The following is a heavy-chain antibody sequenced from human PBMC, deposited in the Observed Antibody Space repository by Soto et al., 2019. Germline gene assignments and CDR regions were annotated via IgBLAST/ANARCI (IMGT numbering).Heavy chain of an antibody. Sequence: SETLSLTCTVSGGSVSSGSYYWSWIRQPPGKGLEWIGYIYYSGSTNYNPSLKSRVTTSVDTSKNQFSLKLSSVTAADTAVYYCARGGIVVVPAAMTGQYYYYYYGMDVWGQGTTVTVSS. CDR1: GGSVSSGSYY. CDR3: ARGGIVVVPAAMTGQYYYYYYGMDV. CDR2: IYYSGST. V-gene: IGHV4-61*01. D-gene: IGHD2-2*01. J-gene: IGHJ6*02.